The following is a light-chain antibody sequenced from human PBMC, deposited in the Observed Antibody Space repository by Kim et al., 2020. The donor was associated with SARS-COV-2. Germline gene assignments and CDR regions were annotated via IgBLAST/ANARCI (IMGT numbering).Light chain of an antibody. V-gene: IGLV6-57*03. CDR1: SGSIAGNY. CDR3: QSYDSSNQV. CDR2: EDN. Sequence: GNTVTISSPRSSGSIAGNYVQWYQQRPGSAPTTVIYEDNQRPSGVPDRFSGSIDSSSNSASLTISGLKTENEADYYCQSYDSSNQVFGGGAQLTVL. J-gene: IGLJ3*02.